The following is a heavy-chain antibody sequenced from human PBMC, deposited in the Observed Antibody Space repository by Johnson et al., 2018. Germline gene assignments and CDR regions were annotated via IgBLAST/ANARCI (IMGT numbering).Heavy chain of an antibody. D-gene: IGHD6-19*01. CDR3: AKERGVALALRYMVV. J-gene: IGHJ6*03. CDR2: LSGSFPGT. V-gene: IGHV3-23*04. Sequence: EVQLVESGGGLIQPGGSLRLSCTASGFTSDNFHMSWVRQAPGKGLEWVSSLSGSFPGTYYADSVKGRFTISRDNSKNTVYLQMNSLRSDDTAVYYCAKERGVALALRYMVVWGKGTTV. CDR1: GFTSDNFH.